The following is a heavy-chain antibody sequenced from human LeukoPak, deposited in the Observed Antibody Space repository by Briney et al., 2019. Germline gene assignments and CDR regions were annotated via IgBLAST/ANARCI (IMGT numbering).Heavy chain of an antibody. D-gene: IGHD2-21*01. CDR1: GFTFRSHA. CDR2: IYENGGTT. Sequence: GGSLRLSCVGSGFTFRSHAMSWVRQAPEKGLEFVSGIYENGGTTYYADSVKGRFSISRDNSKNTLYLRMDSLRGEDTAVYYCAKDFRIGYSAHFDYWGQGALVTVSS. J-gene: IGHJ4*02. CDR3: AKDFRIGYSAHFDY. V-gene: IGHV3-23*01.